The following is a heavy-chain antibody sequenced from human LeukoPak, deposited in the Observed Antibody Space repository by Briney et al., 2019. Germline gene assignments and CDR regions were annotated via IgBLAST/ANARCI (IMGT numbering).Heavy chain of an antibody. J-gene: IGHJ2*01. Sequence: SETLSLTCTVSGDSISSGSYYWTWIRQPAGKGLEWIGRIYTSGSTINNPSLKNTNYNPSLKSRVTISVDMSKNQFSLKLTSVTAADTAVYYCARPSSAYSGDDYWYFDLWGRGTLVTVSS. CDR3: ARPSSAYSGDDYWYFDL. CDR2: IYTSGSTINNPSLKNT. V-gene: IGHV4-61*02. D-gene: IGHD5-12*01. CDR1: GDSISSGSYY.